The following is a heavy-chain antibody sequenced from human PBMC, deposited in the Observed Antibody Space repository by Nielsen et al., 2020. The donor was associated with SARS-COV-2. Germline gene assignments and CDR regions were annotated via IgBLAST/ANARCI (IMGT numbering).Heavy chain of an antibody. CDR1: GFTFSSYE. CDR3: AKIRNCSGGSCPFDY. V-gene: IGHV3-48*03. D-gene: IGHD2-15*01. CDR2: ISSSGSTI. Sequence: GGSLRLSCAASGFTFSSYEMNWVRQAPGKGLEWVSYISSSGSTIYYADSVKGRFTISRDNSKNTLYLQMNSLRAEDTAVYYCAKIRNCSGGSCPFDYWGQGTLVTVSS. J-gene: IGHJ4*02.